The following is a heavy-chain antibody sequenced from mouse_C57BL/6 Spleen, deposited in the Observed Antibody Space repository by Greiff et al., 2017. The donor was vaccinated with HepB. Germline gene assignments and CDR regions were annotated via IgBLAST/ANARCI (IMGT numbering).Heavy chain of an antibody. Sequence: VQLQQSGPELVKPGASVKISCKASGYAFSSSWMNWVKQRPGKGLEWIGRIYPGDGDTNYNGKFKGKATLTAGKSSSTAYMQLSSLTSEDSAVYFCAEETAWFAYWGQGTLVTVSA. D-gene: IGHD3-2*01. J-gene: IGHJ3*01. V-gene: IGHV1-82*01. CDR2: IYPGDGDT. CDR1: GYAFSSSW. CDR3: AEETAWFAY.